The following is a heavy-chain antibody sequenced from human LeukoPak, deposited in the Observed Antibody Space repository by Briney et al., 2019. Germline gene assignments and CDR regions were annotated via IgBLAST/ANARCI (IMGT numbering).Heavy chain of an antibody. V-gene: IGHV4-34*01. CDR3: ARDHFAVVPQLGPTKEYYFDY. D-gene: IGHD6-6*01. CDR1: GGSFSGYY. Sequence: PSETLSLTCAVYGGSFSGYYWSWIRQPPGKGLEWIGEINHSGSTNYNPSLKSRVTISVDTSKNQFSLKLSSVTAADTAVYYCARDHFAVVPQLGPTKEYYFDYWGQGTLVTVSS. CDR2: INHSGST. J-gene: IGHJ4*02.